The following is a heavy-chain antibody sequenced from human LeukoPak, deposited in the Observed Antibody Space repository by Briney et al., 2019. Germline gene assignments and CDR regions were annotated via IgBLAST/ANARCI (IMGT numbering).Heavy chain of an antibody. CDR2: IYTSGST. V-gene: IGHV4-4*07. Sequence: SETLSLTCTVSGGSISSYYWSWIRQPAGKGLEWIGRIYTSGSTNYNPSLKGRVTMSVDTSKNQFSLKLSSVTAADTAVYYCARDRSVTRGWSNWFDPWGQGTLVTVSS. CDR3: ARDRSVTRGWSNWFDP. CDR1: GGSISSYY. J-gene: IGHJ5*02. D-gene: IGHD4-11*01.